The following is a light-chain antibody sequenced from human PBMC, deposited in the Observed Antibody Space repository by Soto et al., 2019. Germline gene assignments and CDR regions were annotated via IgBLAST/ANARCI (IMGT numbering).Light chain of an antibody. CDR3: QKYNSALTWT. Sequence: DIQMTQSPSTRSASVGDRVTMTCLASQSISNSLAWYQQKPGKAPKLLIYAASTLQSGVPSRFSGSGSGTDFTLTISSLQPEDVATYYCQKYNSALTWTFGQGTKVDI. CDR1: QSISNS. J-gene: IGKJ1*01. V-gene: IGKV1-27*01. CDR2: AAS.